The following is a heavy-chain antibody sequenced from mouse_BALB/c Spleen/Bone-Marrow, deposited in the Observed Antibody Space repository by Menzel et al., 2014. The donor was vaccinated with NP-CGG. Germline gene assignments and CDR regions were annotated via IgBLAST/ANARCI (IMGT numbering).Heavy chain of an antibody. CDR2: IDPANGNT. V-gene: IGHV14-3*02. CDR1: GFNIKDTY. J-gene: IGHJ2*01. CDR3: ARXXYXYYFDY. Sequence: EVQGEEPGAELVKPGASVKLSCTASGFNIKDTYMHWVKQRPEQGLEWIGRIDPANGNTKYDPKFQGKATITADTSSNTAYLQLSSLTSEDTAVYYCARXXYXYYFDYWGQGTTLTVSS.